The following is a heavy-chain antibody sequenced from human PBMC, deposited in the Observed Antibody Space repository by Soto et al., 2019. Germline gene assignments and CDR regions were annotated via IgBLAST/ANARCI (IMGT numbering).Heavy chain of an antibody. CDR3: ARGRNWVYGFDP. CDR2: INHSGST. CDR1: GGSFSGYY. V-gene: IGHV4-34*01. Sequence: SETLSLTCAVYGGSFSGYYWSWIRQPPGKGLEWIGEINHSGSTNYNPSLKSRVTISVDTSKNQFSLKLSSVTAADTAVYYCARGRNWVYGFDPWGQGTLVTVSS. J-gene: IGHJ5*02. D-gene: IGHD6-13*01.